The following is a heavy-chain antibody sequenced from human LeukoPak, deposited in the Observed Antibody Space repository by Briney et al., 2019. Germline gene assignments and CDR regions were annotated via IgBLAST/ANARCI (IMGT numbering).Heavy chain of an antibody. Sequence: SVKVSCKASGGTFSSYAISWVRQAPGQGLEWMGGIIPIFGTANYAQKFQGRVTITADKSTSTAYMELSGLRSEDTAVYYCARAADSSSYEIGVNWFDPWGQGTLVTVSS. CDR3: ARAADSSSYEIGVNWFDP. V-gene: IGHV1-69*06. CDR2: IIPIFGTA. D-gene: IGHD6-13*01. CDR1: GGTFSSYA. J-gene: IGHJ5*02.